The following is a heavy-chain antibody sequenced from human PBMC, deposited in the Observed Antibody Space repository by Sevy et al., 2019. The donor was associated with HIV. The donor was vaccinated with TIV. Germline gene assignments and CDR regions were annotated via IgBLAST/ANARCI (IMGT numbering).Heavy chain of an antibody. V-gene: IGHV4-61*03. CDR2: IYYSGST. J-gene: IGHJ3*02. Sequence: SETLSLTCTVSGGSVSSGSYYWSWIRQPPGKGLEWIGYIYYSGSTNYNSSLKSRVTISLDTSKDDFSLKMTSVTTADTAVYYCARGDPVMNAVDIWGQGTMVTVSS. D-gene: IGHD3-16*01. CDR3: ARGDPVMNAVDI. CDR1: GGSVSSGSYY.